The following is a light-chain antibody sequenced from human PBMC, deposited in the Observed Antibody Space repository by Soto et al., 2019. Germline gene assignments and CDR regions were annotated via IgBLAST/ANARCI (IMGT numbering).Light chain of an antibody. CDR3: QQRSNWPIT. CDR2: DTS. CDR1: QSVSSY. Sequence: EIVLTHSPGTLSLYPWEIATLSCRASQSVSSYLAWYQQKPGQAPRLLIYDTSYRPPGIPARFSGSGSGTDFTLTISSLEPEDCAVYYSQQRSNWPITFGQGTRLEIK. J-gene: IGKJ5*01. V-gene: IGKV3-11*01.